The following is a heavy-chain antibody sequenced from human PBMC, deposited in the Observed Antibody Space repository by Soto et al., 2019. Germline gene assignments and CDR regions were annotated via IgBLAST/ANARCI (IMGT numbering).Heavy chain of an antibody. V-gene: IGHV4-39*01. CDR3: ARQFSVYGDYGRYFDF. CDR2: IYYSGST. D-gene: IGHD4-17*01. J-gene: IGHJ4*02. Sequence: QLQLQESGPGLVKPSETLSLTCTVSGGSISSGGYYWGWIRQPPGKGLEWIGTIYYSGSTYYNPSLKSRVTISVDTSKNQFSLKLSSVTAADTAVYYCARQFSVYGDYGRYFDFWGQGTLVTVSS. CDR1: GGSISSGGYY.